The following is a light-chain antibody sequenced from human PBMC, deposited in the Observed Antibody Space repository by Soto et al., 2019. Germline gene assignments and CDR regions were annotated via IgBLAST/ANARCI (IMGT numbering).Light chain of an antibody. CDR3: QQANSFPLT. CDR2: ATS. J-gene: IGKJ4*01. Sequence: HMTQFPSTLSASVGDSVTITCRASQSISSWLAWYQQKPGKAPKLLIHATSGLQSGVPSRFSGSGSGTDFTLTISNLQSEDFATYYCQQANSFPLTLGGGTKVDI. V-gene: IGKV1-12*01. CDR1: QSISSW.